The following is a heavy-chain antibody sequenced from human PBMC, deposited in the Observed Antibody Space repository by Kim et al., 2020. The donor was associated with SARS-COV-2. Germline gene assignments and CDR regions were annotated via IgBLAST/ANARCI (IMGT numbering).Heavy chain of an antibody. Sequence: FQGRVTMTRDTSTSTVYMELSSLRSEDTAVYYCARGVYYGSGSYWGWFDPWGQGTLVTVSS. CDR3: ARGVYYGSGSYWGWFDP. V-gene: IGHV1-46*01. D-gene: IGHD3-10*01. J-gene: IGHJ5*02.